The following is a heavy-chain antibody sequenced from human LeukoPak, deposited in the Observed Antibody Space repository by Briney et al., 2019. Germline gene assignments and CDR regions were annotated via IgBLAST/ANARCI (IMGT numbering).Heavy chain of an antibody. Sequence: SQALSLTCASSGDSVSSSSGAWNWIRQSPSRGLEWLGRTYYRSKWYTYYAISVKSRITINPDTSKNQFSLQLNSVTPEDTAVYYCARSDGGYLDYWAQGTRVTVSS. CDR3: ARSDGGYLDY. CDR2: TYYRSKWYT. V-gene: IGHV6-1*01. CDR1: GDSVSSSSGA. J-gene: IGHJ4*02. D-gene: IGHD5-18*01.